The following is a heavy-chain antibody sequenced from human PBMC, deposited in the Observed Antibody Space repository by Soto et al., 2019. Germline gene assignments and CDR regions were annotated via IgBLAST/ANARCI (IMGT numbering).Heavy chain of an antibody. D-gene: IGHD6-6*01. CDR1: GYTFTGNY. J-gene: IGHJ3*02. V-gene: IGHV1-2*02. CDR3: AGDGDSSSPFDI. CDR2: INPNSGGT. Sequence: QVQLVQSGAEVKKPGASVKVSCKASGYTFTGNYMHWVRQAPGQGLEWMGWINPNSGGTNYAQKFQGGVTVTRDTSISTAYMELSRLRSDGTAVYYCAGDGDSSSPFDIWGQGTMVTVSS.